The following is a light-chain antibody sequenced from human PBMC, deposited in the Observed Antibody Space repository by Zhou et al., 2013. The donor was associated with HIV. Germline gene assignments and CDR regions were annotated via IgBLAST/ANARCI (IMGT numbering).Light chain of an antibody. V-gene: IGKV3-20*01. CDR2: ETS. CDR3: HQYGFSPYT. Sequence: IVLTQSPGALSLSPGDRATLSCRASQTISRDYLAWYQQKPGQAPRLLIFETSNRAIGVPDRFSGSGSGTDFTLTVSRLEREDFAVYYCHQYGFSPYTFGLGTKVEIK. J-gene: IGKJ2*01. CDR1: QTISRDY.